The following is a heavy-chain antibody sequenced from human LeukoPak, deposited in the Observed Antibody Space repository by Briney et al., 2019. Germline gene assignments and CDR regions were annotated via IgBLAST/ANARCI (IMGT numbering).Heavy chain of an antibody. CDR2: INHSGST. Sequence: SETLSLTCAVYGGSFSGYYWSWIRHPPGKGLEWMGEINHSGSTNYNPPLKSRVTISVVTSKNQFSLKLSSVTAADTAVYYCARLGVRADIWGQGTMVTVSS. CDR3: ARLGVRADI. D-gene: IGHD3-10*01. J-gene: IGHJ3*02. V-gene: IGHV4-34*01. CDR1: GGSFSGYY.